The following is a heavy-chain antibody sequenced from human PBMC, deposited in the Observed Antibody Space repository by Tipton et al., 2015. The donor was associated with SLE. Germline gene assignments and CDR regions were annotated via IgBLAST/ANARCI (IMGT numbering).Heavy chain of an antibody. V-gene: IGHV4-59*08. CDR2: IQGRENT. CDR3: ARQRRQPSGDCFHY. J-gene: IGHJ4*02. D-gene: IGHD1-1*01. CDR1: GVSVTNYY. Sequence: TLSLTCTVSGVSVTNYYWSWIRQPPGRRLEWIGFIQGRENTNYNPSLESRVTISVDTSKDQFSLKLTYVTAADAAVYYCARQRRQPSGDCFHYWGQRALVTVAS.